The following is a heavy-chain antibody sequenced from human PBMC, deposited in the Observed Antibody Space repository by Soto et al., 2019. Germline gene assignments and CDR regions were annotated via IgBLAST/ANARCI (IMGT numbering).Heavy chain of an antibody. Sequence: QVQLVESGGGVVQPGRSLRPSCAASGFTSSNYGRHWVRKAPGKGLEWVAVISYHGSDKYYADSVKGRFTISRDNSKNTLYLQMDSLRAEDTAVYYCAKDHLTTTVTTVGYWGQGTLVTVSS. CDR3: AKDHLTTTVTTVGY. V-gene: IGHV3-30*18. D-gene: IGHD4-17*01. J-gene: IGHJ4*02. CDR2: ISYHGSDK. CDR1: GFTSSNYG.